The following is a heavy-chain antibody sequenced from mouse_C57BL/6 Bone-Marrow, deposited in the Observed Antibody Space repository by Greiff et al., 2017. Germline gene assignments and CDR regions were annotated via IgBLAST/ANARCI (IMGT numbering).Heavy chain of an antibody. CDR3: TYFTTVAVRYYFDY. CDR2: IEPENGDT. CDR1: GFNIKDDY. J-gene: IGHJ2*01. D-gene: IGHD1-1*01. V-gene: IGHV14-4*01. Sequence: EVQLQQSGAELVRPGASVKLSCTASGFNIKDDYMHWVKQRPEQGLEWIGWIEPENGDTEYASKFQGKATITADTSSNTAYLQLSSLTSEDTAVYYCTYFTTVAVRYYFDYWGQGTTLTVSS.